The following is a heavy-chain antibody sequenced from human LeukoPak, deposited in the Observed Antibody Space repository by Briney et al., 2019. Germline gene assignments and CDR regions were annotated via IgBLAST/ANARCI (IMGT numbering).Heavy chain of an antibody. CDR1: GFTFSSYG. CDR2: ISYDGSNK. V-gene: IGHV3-30*18. D-gene: IGHD3-22*01. CDR3: AKEAPSYYYDSSGSGAFDI. Sequence: PGRSLRLSCAASGFTFSSYGMHWVRQAPGKGLEWVAVISYDGSNKYYADSVKGRFTISRDNPKNTLYLQMNSLRAEDTAVYYCAKEAPSYYYDSSGSGAFDIWGQGTMVTVSS. J-gene: IGHJ3*02.